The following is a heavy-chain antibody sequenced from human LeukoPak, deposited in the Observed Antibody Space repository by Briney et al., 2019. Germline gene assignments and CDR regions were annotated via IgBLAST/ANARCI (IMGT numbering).Heavy chain of an antibody. CDR1: GVTFSNYG. V-gene: IGHV3-33*01. CDR3: ARDRDVYSSRWNRNFAY. Sequence: GGSLRLSCAASGVTFSNYGMHWVRQAPGKGLEWGAIIWYDRSKKYYADSVKGRFTISRENSKNTLYLQMNSLRAEDTAVYYCARDRDVYSSRWNRNFAYWGQGPLVTVSA. D-gene: IGHD6-13*01. J-gene: IGHJ4*02. CDR2: IWYDRSKK.